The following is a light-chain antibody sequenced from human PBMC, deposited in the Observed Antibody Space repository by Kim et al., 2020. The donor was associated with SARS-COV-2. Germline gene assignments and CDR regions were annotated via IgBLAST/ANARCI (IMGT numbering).Light chain of an antibody. J-gene: IGLJ2*01. CDR3: QAWDSSTVV. CDR2: QDS. CDR1: KLGDKY. V-gene: IGLV3-1*01. Sequence: VSPGQTASISCSGDKLGDKYACWYQQKPGQSPVLVIYQDSKRPSGSPERFSGSNSGNTATLTISGTQAMDEADYYCQAWDSSTVVFGGGTQLTVL.